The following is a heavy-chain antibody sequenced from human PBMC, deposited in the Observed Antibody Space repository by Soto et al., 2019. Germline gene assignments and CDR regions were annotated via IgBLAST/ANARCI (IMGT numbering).Heavy chain of an antibody. CDR1: GGSFSGYY. V-gene: IGHV4-34*01. CDR3: ARGGTAMVPRSRYKTDY. D-gene: IGHD5-18*01. CDR2: INHSGST. J-gene: IGHJ4*02. Sequence: SETLSLTCAVYGGSFSGYYWSRIRQPPGKGLEWIGEINHSGSTNYNPSLKSRVTISVDTSKNQFSLKLSSVTAADTAVYYCARGGTAMVPRSRYKTDYWGQGTLVTVSS.